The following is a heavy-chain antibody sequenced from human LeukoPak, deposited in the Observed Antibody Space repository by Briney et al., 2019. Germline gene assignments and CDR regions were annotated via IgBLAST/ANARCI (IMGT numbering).Heavy chain of an antibody. D-gene: IGHD6-13*01. Sequence: SETPSLTCTVSGGSISSYYWSWIRQPPGKGLEWIGYIYYSGSTNYNPSLKSRVTISVDTSKNQFSLKLSSVTAADTAVYYCARAYSSSWYYFEYWGQGTLVTVSS. CDR2: IYYSGST. CDR1: GGSISSYY. CDR3: ARAYSSSWYYFEY. J-gene: IGHJ4*01. V-gene: IGHV4-59*01.